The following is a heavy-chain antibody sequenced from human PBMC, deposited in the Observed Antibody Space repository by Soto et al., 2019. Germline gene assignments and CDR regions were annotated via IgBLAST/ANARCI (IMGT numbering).Heavy chain of an antibody. CDR2: IYWNGGK. CDR3: AHRIAAPGRTLDY. J-gene: IGHJ4*02. Sequence: QITLKESGPTLVRPTQTLTLTCTVSGFSLRTDAVGVAWLRPSPGKALEWLGIIYWNGGKRYKSSFQTRLTITRDTSKNQVVLTMTDWAPLDTATYFCAHRIAAPGRTLDYWGQGVLVTVSS. D-gene: IGHD6-13*01. V-gene: IGHV2-5*01. CDR1: GFSLRTDAVG.